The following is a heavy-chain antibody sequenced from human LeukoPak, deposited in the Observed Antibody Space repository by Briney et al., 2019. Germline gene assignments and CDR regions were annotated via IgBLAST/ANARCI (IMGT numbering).Heavy chain of an antibody. D-gene: IGHD2-15*01. Sequence: GGYLRFSCPTTALTVSSNYMSPVHPAPWKGQDRISVIYSGCSTYYADSVKGRFTISRVNSRNTLYLQMNSLRAEDIFFFQAEDGIRDCSGGSCIDYWGQGTLVTVSS. V-gene: IGHV3-53*01. CDR3: EDGIRDCSGGSCIDY. CDR2: IYSGCST. CDR1: ALTVSSNY. J-gene: IGHJ4*02.